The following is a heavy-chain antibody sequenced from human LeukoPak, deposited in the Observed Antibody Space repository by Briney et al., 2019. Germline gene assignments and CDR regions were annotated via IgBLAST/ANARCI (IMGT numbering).Heavy chain of an antibody. D-gene: IGHD6-13*01. V-gene: IGHV1-2*02. CDR3: ARSREFGVKQLGESYYNYMDV. Sequence: ASVKVSCKASGYTFTGYYMHWVRQAPGQGLEWMGWINPNSGDTNSAQKFQGRVTMTRDTSINTAYMELSSLRSEDTAVYYCARSREFGVKQLGESYYNYMDVGGKGTTVTVS. J-gene: IGHJ6*03. CDR2: INPNSGDT. CDR1: GYTFTGYY.